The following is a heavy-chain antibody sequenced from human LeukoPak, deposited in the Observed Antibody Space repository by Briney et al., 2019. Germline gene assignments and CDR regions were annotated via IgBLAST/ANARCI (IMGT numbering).Heavy chain of an antibody. CDR2: IYYSGST. Sequence: KPSETLSLTCTVSGGSISSSSYYWGWIRQPPGKGLEWIGSIYYSGSTYYNPSLKSRVTISVDTSKNQFSLKLSSVTAADTAVYYCARRRGSVLRHLDYWGQGTLVTVSS. CDR1: GGSISSSSYY. J-gene: IGHJ4*02. CDR3: ARRRGSVLRHLDY. V-gene: IGHV4-39*01. D-gene: IGHD5/OR15-5a*01.